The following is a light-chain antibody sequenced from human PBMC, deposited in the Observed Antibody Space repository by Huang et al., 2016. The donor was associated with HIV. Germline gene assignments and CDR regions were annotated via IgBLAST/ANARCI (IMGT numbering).Light chain of an antibody. CDR2: GAS. V-gene: IGKV3-15*01. CDR1: ESILRN. CDR3: QQYNKWPPYT. J-gene: IGKJ2*01. Sequence: VMTQSPATLSVSPGERAPLSCRASESILRNFAWDQQSPVQPPRVLIYGASVRLPGIPDRFRGGGSGTEFSLTISSLQSEDFAVYYCQQYNKWPPYTYGQGTKLEIK.